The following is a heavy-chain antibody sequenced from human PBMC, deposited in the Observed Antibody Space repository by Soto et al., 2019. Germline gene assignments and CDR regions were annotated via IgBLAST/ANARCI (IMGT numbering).Heavy chain of an antibody. J-gene: IGHJ3*02. D-gene: IGHD4-17*01. CDR2: ISGGGDGSA. CDR3: ASDLSGDYGALDT. V-gene: IGHV3-23*01. CDR1: GFTFSSYA. Sequence: GGSLRLSCAASGFTFSSYAMSWVRQAPGKGLEWVSSISGGGDGSAHYADSVKGRFTISRDNSRNTLYLQMNSLRAEDTAVYYCASDLSGDYGALDTWGQGTMVTVSS.